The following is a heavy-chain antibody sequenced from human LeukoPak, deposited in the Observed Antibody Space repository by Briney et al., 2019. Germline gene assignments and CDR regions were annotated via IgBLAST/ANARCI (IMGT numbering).Heavy chain of an antibody. J-gene: IGHJ4*02. D-gene: IGHD5-24*01. V-gene: IGHV4-39*01. Sequence: SETLSLTCTVSGGSISSSSYYWGWIRQPPGKGLEWIGSIYYSGSTYYNPSLKSRVTISVDTSKNQFSLKLSSVTAADTAVYYYARHLGVEMATIDLYFDYWGQGTLVTVSS. CDR2: IYYSGST. CDR3: ARHLGVEMATIDLYFDY. CDR1: GGSISSSSYY.